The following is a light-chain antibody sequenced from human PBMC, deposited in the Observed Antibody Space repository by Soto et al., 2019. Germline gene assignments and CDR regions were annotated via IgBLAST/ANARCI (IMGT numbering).Light chain of an antibody. CDR3: QQYDNWLRT. CDR1: QSVSTN. CDR2: DAS. Sequence: EIVMTQSPATLSVSPGERGTLSCRASQSVSTNLAWYQQTPGQAPRLLIFDASARATGIPARFSGRGSGTEFTLTISSLQSEDFAVYYCQQYDNWLRTFGHGTKVEVK. V-gene: IGKV3D-15*01. J-gene: IGKJ1*01.